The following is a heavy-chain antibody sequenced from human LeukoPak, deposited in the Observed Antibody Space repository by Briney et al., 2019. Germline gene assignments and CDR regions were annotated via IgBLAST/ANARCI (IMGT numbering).Heavy chain of an antibody. V-gene: IGHV3-7*05. J-gene: IGHJ4*02. D-gene: IGHD5-18*01. Sequence: PGGSLRLSCAASGFTFSSYWMSWVRQAPGKGLEWVANIKGDGSEKYSVDSVKGRFTISRDNAKNSLYLQMSSLRAEDSAMYFCARAGYIYAYAYWGQGTLVTVSS. CDR3: ARAGYIYAYAY. CDR2: IKGDGSEK. CDR1: GFTFSSYW.